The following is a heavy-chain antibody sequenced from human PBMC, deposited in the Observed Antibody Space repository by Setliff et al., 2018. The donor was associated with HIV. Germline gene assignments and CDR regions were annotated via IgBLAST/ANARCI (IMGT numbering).Heavy chain of an antibody. Sequence: PSETLSLTCTVSGDSISSYYWSWIRQTAGKGLEWIGRIYTSGTTNYNPSLKRRVTMSVDTSKNQFSLKLTSMTAADTAMYFCARGKDPGLYFDNWRQVMLVTVSS. J-gene: IGHJ4*02. CDR2: IYTSGTT. CDR3: ARGKDPGLYFDN. CDR1: GDSISSYY. V-gene: IGHV4-4*07. D-gene: IGHD2-15*01.